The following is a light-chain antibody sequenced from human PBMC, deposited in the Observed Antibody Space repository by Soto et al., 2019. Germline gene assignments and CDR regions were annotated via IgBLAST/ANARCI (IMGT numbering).Light chain of an antibody. V-gene: IGLV2-23*02. Sequence: QSALSQPASVSGSPGQSITISCTGSASDVGSYNLVSWYQQHPGKAPKLVIYEVTKRPSGISSRFSGSKSGITASLTISGLQAEDGGVYYCCSYAGARTYVLFGGGTKLTVL. J-gene: IGLJ3*02. CDR3: CSYAGARTYVL. CDR2: EVT. CDR1: ASDVGSYNL.